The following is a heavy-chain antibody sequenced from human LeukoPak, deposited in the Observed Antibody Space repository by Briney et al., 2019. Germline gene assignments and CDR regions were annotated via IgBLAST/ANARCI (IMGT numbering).Heavy chain of an antibody. Sequence: GASVKVSCKASGYTFTSYYMHWVRQAPGQGLEWMGIINPSGGSTSYAQKFQGRVTMTRNTSTSTVYMELSSLRSEDTAVYYCARATYYYDSSGYYLDYWGQGTLVTVSS. V-gene: IGHV1-46*01. CDR1: GYTFTSYY. D-gene: IGHD3-22*01. CDR2: INPSGGST. J-gene: IGHJ4*02. CDR3: ARATYYYDSSGYYLDY.